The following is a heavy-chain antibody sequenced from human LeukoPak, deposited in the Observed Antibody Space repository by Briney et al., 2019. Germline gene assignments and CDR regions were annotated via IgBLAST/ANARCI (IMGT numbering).Heavy chain of an antibody. Sequence: GASVKVSCKASGYTFTSYYVHWVRQAPGQGLEWMGYINPNSGGTNYAQKFQGRVTMTRDTSISTTYMELNRLTSDDTAVYFCARNYDSSGQLDSWGQGTLVSVSS. CDR2: INPNSGGT. V-gene: IGHV1-2*02. J-gene: IGHJ4*02. CDR3: ARNYDSSGQLDS. D-gene: IGHD3-22*01. CDR1: GYTFTSYY.